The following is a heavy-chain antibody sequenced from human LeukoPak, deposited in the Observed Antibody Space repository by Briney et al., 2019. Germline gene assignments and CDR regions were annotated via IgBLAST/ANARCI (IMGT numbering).Heavy chain of an antibody. CDR2: INSDGSST. Sequence: GGSLRLSCAASGFTFSSYWMHWVRQAPGKGLVWVSRINSDGSSTSYAGSVKGRFTISRDNAKNSLYLQMNSLRAEDTAVYYCARARRIAALWYGMDVWGQGTTVTVSS. D-gene: IGHD6-6*01. CDR3: ARARRIAALWYGMDV. CDR1: GFTFSSYW. J-gene: IGHJ6*02. V-gene: IGHV3-74*01.